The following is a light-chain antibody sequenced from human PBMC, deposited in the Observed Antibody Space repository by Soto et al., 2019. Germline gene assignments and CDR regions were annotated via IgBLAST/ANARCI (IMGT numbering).Light chain of an antibody. CDR1: QSLAGY. CDR2: ATS. J-gene: IGKJ1*01. Sequence: DIQMTQSPSSLSASVGARVTITCRASQSLAGYLNWYQQKPGEAPKLLIYATSTLQSGVPSRFSGSGSGADYTLTISSLQPEDFATYSCQQSHSTPRTFGQGTKVEIK. CDR3: QQSHSTPRT. V-gene: IGKV1-39*01.